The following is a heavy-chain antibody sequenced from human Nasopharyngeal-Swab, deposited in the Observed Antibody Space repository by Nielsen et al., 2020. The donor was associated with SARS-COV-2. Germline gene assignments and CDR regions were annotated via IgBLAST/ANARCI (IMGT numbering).Heavy chain of an antibody. J-gene: IGHJ3*02. CDR2: ISSSGSTI. D-gene: IGHD1-26*01. V-gene: IGHV3-11*01. Sequence: PGTGREWVSCISSSGSTIYYADSVKGRFTISRDNAKNSLYLQMNSLRAEDTAVYYCARGGIGIVGASDAFDIWGQGTMVTVSS. CDR3: ARGGIGIVGASDAFDI.